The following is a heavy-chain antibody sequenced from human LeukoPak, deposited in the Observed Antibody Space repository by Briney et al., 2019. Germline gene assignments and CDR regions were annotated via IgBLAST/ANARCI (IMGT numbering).Heavy chain of an antibody. J-gene: IGHJ4*02. D-gene: IGHD4-23*01. CDR2: IKEDGSET. CDR3: ARAGGGYFDY. CDR1: GFTFSSYW. V-gene: IGHV3-7*03. Sequence: GGSLRLSCAVSGFTFSSYWMSWVRQPPGMGLELVANIKEDGSETYYVDSVKGRFTISRDNAGNSVYLHLDILRAGDTAVYFCARAGGGYFDYWGQGTLVTLSS.